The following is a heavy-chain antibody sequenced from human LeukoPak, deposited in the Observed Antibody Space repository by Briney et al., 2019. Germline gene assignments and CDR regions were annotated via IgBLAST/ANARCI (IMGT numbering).Heavy chain of an antibody. V-gene: IGHV1-69*13. CDR2: IIPIFGTA. CDR1: GGTFSSYA. D-gene: IGHD3-10*01. CDR3: ARDPRGGEGDAFDI. J-gene: IGHJ3*02. Sequence: ASVKVSCKASGGTFSSYAISWVRQAPGQGLEWMGGIIPIFGTANYAQKFQGRVTITADESTSTAYMELSSLRSDDTAVYYCARDPRGGEGDAFDIWGQGTMVTVSS.